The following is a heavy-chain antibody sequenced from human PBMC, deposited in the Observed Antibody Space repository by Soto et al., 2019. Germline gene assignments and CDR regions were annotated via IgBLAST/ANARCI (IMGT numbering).Heavy chain of an antibody. D-gene: IGHD3-10*01. Sequence: EVQLVESGGGLVQPGGSLRLSCAASGFTFSRSAMHWVRQAPGKGLEHVSAISSNGGSTYDANSVKGRFTISRDNSKNTLYLQMGSLRAEDMAVYYCARAIAGYYGSGSYSFDYWGQGTLVNVSS. CDR2: ISSNGGST. CDR3: ARAIAGYYGSGSYSFDY. CDR1: GFTFSRSA. J-gene: IGHJ4*02. V-gene: IGHV3-64*01.